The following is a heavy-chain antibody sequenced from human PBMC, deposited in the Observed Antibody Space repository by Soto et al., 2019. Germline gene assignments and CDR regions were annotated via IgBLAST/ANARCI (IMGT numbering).Heavy chain of an antibody. CDR3: AKSPPSGRIRGYYYYMDV. J-gene: IGHJ6*03. CDR1: GGSFSGYY. D-gene: IGHD1-26*01. V-gene: IGHV4-34*01. CDR2: VNHSGST. Sequence: SETLSLTCAVYGGSFSGYYWSWIRQPPGKGLEWIGEVNHSGSTNYNPSLKSRVTISVDTSKNQFSLKLTSVTAADTAVYYCAKSPPSGRIRGYYYYMDVWGKGTTVTVSS.